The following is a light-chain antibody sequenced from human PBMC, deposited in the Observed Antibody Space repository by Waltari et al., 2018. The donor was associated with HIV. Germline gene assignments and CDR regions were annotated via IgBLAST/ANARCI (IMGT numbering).Light chain of an antibody. V-gene: IGLV2-23*02. CDR3: CSYAGSSTLI. J-gene: IGLJ2*01. CDR2: EVS. CDR1: SSDVGSYNL. Sequence: QSALTQPASVSGSPGQSITISCTGTSSDVGSYNLVSWYQQPPGKVPKLMIYEVSKGPSGVSYRFSGSKSGDTASLTISGLQAEDEADYYCCSYAGSSTLIFGGGTKLTVL.